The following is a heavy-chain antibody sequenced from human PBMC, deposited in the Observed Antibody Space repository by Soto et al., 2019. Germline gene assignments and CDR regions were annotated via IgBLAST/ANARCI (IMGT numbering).Heavy chain of an antibody. CDR1: GFTFINYA. D-gene: IGHD2-15*01. CDR2: ISGGGDGT. V-gene: IGHV3-23*01. J-gene: IGHJ3*02. CDR3: AKKGLGSLKTYCSGSGCHYAFDI. Sequence: EVQLLESGGGLVQPGGSLRLSCAASGFTFINYAMSWVRQAPGKGLEWVSTISGGGDGTYYADSVKGHFTISRDNSKNTVYLQMNSLRAEDTAIYYCAKKGLGSLKTYCSGSGCHYAFDIWGQGTIVTVSS.